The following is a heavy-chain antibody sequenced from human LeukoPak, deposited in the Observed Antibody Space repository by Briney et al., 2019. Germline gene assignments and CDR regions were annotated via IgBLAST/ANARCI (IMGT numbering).Heavy chain of an antibody. CDR3: ARVQVSDDNWGFFDY. J-gene: IGHJ4*02. Sequence: GASVKVSCKVSGYTLTELSMHWVRQAPGKGLEWMGGFDPEDGETIYAQKFQGRVTMTEDTSTDTAYMELSSLSSDDTAVYYCARVQVSDDNWGFFDYWGQGTLVTVSS. CDR1: GYTLTELS. CDR2: FDPEDGET. V-gene: IGHV1-24*01. D-gene: IGHD1-1*01.